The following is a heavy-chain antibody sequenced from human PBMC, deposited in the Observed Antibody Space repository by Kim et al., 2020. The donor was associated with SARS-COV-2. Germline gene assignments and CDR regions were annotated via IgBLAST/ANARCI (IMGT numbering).Heavy chain of an antibody. CDR1: GFTFSSYE. V-gene: IGHV3-48*03. D-gene: IGHD3-3*01. CDR3: AGSAGPGPYDFWGGSFSASCYY. Sequence: GGSLRLSCAASGFTFSSYEMSWVRQAPGKGLEWVSYISSTSSNIYYADSVKGRSTISRHNAKNSLYLQMTSLRAEDTAVYFCAGSAGPGPYDFWGGSFSASCYYWGQGTLVIVSS. CDR2: ISSTSSNI. J-gene: IGHJ4*02.